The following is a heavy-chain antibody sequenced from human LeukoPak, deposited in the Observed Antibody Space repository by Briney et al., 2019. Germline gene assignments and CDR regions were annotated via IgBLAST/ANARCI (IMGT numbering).Heavy chain of an antibody. D-gene: IGHD6-13*01. Sequence: GESLKISCKGSGYSFTNYWIGWVRQMSGKGLEWMGLIYPGDSDTRYSPSFQGQVTISADKSISTAYLQWSSLKASDTAMYYCARLAYSSSYPNFDYWGQGTLVTVSS. CDR1: GYSFTNYW. J-gene: IGHJ4*02. V-gene: IGHV5-51*01. CDR2: IYPGDSDT. CDR3: ARLAYSSSYPNFDY.